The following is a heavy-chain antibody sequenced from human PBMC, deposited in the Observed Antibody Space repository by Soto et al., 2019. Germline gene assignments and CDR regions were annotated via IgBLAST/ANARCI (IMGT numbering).Heavy chain of an antibody. D-gene: IGHD2-15*01. V-gene: IGHV3-33*01. J-gene: IGHJ6*02. Sequence: QVQLVESGGGVVQPGKSLRLSCAASGFTFNTYGMNWVRQAPGKGLEWVAVIWYDGSNKYYADSVKGRFTVSRDNSKNTLYLQINSLRAEDTAVFYCARIMCTGGSCKPYNYYGMDVWGQGTTVTVSS. CDR3: ARIMCTGGSCKPYNYYGMDV. CDR1: GFTFNTYG. CDR2: IWYDGSNK.